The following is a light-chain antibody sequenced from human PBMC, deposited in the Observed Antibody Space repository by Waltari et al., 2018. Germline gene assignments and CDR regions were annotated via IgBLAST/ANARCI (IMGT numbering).Light chain of an antibody. CDR2: YDS. V-gene: IGLV3-21*04. CDR3: QVWDSSSDHWV. CDR1: NIGSRT. Sequence: SYVLPQPSSVSVAPGKTARITCGGSNIGSRTVHWHQQKPGPAPVLAFYYDSDRPSGIPERFSGSNAGNTATLTISRVEVGDEADYYCQVWDSSSDHWVFGGGTKLTVL. J-gene: IGLJ3*02.